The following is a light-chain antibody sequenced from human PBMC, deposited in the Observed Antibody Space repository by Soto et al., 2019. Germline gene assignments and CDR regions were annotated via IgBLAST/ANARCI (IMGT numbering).Light chain of an antibody. CDR1: QGISNE. Sequence: AIQMTQSPSSLSASIGDRVTITCRASQGISNELGWYQQKPGKAPKLLIYATSSLQSGVPSRFSGGGSGTEFTLTISSLQPEDFATYYCLQDNSYPRTFGQGTKVELK. CDR3: LQDNSYPRT. CDR2: ATS. J-gene: IGKJ1*01. V-gene: IGKV1-6*01.